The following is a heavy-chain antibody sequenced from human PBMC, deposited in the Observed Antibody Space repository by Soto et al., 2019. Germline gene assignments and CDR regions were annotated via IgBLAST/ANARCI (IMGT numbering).Heavy chain of an antibody. Sequence: QLQLQESGPGLVKPSETLSLTCTVSGGSISSSSYYWGWIRQPPGKGLEWIGSIYYSGSTYYNPSLKSRVTISVDTSKNQFSLKLSSVTAADTAVYYCARRRAGLIVVVITGFDYWGQGTLVTVSS. V-gene: IGHV4-39*01. CDR2: IYYSGST. CDR1: GGSISSSSYY. CDR3: ARRRAGLIVVVITGFDY. D-gene: IGHD3-22*01. J-gene: IGHJ4*02.